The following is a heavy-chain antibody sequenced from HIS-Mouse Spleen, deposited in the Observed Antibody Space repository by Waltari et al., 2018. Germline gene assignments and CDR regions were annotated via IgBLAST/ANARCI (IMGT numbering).Heavy chain of an antibody. CDR2: IYYSWST. CDR3: AREIPYSSSWYDWYFDL. V-gene: IGHV4-39*07. D-gene: IGHD6-13*01. Sequence: QLQLQESGPGLVKPSETLSLTCTVSGGSISSSSYYWGWIRQPPGQGLEWIGSIYYSWSTSYNPSLRSRVTISVDTSKNEFSLKLISVTAADTAVYYCAREIPYSSSWYDWYFDLWGRGTLVTVSS. J-gene: IGHJ2*01. CDR1: GGSISSSSYY.